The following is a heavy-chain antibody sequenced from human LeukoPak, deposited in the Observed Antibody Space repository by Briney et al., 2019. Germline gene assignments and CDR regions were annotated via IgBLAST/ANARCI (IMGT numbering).Heavy chain of an antibody. J-gene: IGHJ4*02. CDR2: ISYDGTNK. V-gene: IGHV3-30*18. CDR1: GFTFSSCG. Sequence: GGSLRLSCAASGFTFSSCGMHWVRQAPGKGLEWVGVISYDGTNKYYADSVKGRFTVPRDNAKNTLYLQMNSLRAEDTAVYYCAKEKGILLWCFDYWGQGTLVTVSS. CDR3: AKEKGILLWCFDY. D-gene: IGHD2-15*01.